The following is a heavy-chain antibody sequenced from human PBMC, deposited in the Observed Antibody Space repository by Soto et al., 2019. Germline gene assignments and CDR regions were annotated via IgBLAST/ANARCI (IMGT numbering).Heavy chain of an antibody. D-gene: IGHD1-26*01. Sequence: SETLSLTCTVSGDSISSYHWSWIRQSPGKGLEWIGFIYDSGSTHYNPSLKSRVTISADTSKNQFSLKLSSVTAADTAMYYCARAVVPATCCAFDVWGQGTVVTVSS. CDR2: IYDSGST. V-gene: IGHV4-59*01. CDR1: GDSISSYH. J-gene: IGHJ3*01. CDR3: ARAVVPATCCAFDV.